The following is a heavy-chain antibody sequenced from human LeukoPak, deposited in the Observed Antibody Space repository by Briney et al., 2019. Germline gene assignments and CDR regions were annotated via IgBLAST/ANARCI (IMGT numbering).Heavy chain of an antibody. D-gene: IGHD3-16*01. Sequence: GASVKVSCKASGYTFTNYGISWVRQAPGQGLEWMGWISGYNANTNYVQKFQGRVTMTTDTSTHTAYMEQRSLRSDDTAVYYCARGSHRLYDYVWGTYESKDYWGQGTLVTVSS. CDR3: ARGSHRLYDYVWGTYESKDY. CDR2: ISGYNANT. CDR1: GYTFTNYG. V-gene: IGHV1-18*01. J-gene: IGHJ4*02.